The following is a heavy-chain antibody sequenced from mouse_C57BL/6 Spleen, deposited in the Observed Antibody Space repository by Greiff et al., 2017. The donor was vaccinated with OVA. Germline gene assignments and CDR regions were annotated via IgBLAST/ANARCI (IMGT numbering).Heavy chain of an antibody. V-gene: IGHV5-17*01. CDR2: ISSGSSTI. Sequence: EVQRVESGGGLVKPGGSLKLSCAASGFTFSDYGMHWVRQAPEQGLEWVAYISSGSSTIYYADTVKGRFTISRDNAKNTLFLQMTSLRSEDTAMYYCARRVFDYWGKGTTLTVSS. CDR1: GFTFSDYG. CDR3: ARRVFDY. J-gene: IGHJ2*01.